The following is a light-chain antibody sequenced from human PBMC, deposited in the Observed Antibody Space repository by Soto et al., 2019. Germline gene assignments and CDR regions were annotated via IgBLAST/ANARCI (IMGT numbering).Light chain of an antibody. CDR1: QSISSS. CDR2: AAF. V-gene: IGKV1-39*01. Sequence: DIQLTQSPSSLSASVGDRVTITCRASQSISSSLNWYQQKPGKAPKLLIYAAFSLQSGVPSRFSGSGSGTDFTLTISSLQPEDFATYFCQQSYTTPLTFGGGTKVEIK. J-gene: IGKJ4*01. CDR3: QQSYTTPLT.